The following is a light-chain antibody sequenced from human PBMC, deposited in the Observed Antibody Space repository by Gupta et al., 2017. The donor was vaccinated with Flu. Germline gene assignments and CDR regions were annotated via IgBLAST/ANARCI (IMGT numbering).Light chain of an antibody. Sequence: DIQMTQSPSSLSASVGDRVTITCRASQSISIFLNWFQQKPGKAPKPLIYAASSLQRGVPSRFSGSGSGTDFTLTISRLQAEDSATYFCQQTDIIPQTFGQGTKVEIK. V-gene: IGKV1-39*01. CDR2: AAS. CDR1: QSISIF. J-gene: IGKJ1*01. CDR3: QQTDIIPQT.